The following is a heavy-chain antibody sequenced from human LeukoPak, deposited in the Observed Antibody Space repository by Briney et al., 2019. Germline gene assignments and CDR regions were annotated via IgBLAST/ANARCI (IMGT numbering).Heavy chain of an antibody. V-gene: IGHV3-30-3*01. CDR1: GFTFSTYA. CDR2: TSYDGSNK. CDR3: AQHLGYCSSGTCYFTY. Sequence: GGSLRLSCGASGFTFSTYAMHWVRQAPGKGLEWVAVTSYDGSNKYYADSVKGRFTISRDNSKRTLFLQMNSLRAEDTAVYHCAQHLGYCSSGTCYFTYWGQGTLVTVSS. J-gene: IGHJ4*02. D-gene: IGHD2-15*01.